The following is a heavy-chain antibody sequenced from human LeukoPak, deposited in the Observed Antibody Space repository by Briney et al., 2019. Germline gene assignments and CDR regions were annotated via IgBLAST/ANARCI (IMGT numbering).Heavy chain of an antibody. CDR3: ARDADSSSWYRIY. J-gene: IGHJ4*02. Sequence: SQTLSLTCTVSGGSISSGDYYWSWIRQPPGKGLEWIGYIYYSGSTYYIPSLKSRVTISVDTSKNQFSLKLSSVTAADTAVYYCARDADSSSWYRIYWGQGTLVTVSS. D-gene: IGHD6-13*01. V-gene: IGHV4-30-4*01. CDR2: IYYSGST. CDR1: GGSISSGDYY.